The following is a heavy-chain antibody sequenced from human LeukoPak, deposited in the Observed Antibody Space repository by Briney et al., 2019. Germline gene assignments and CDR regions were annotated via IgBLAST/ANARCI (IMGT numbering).Heavy chain of an antibody. V-gene: IGHV3-23*01. Sequence: GGSLRLSCAASGFTFSSYAMSWVRQAPGKGLEWVSAISGSGGSTYYADSVKGRFTISRDNSKNTLYLQMNSLRAEDTAVYYCARDREWIQLWTDAFDIWGQGTMVTVSS. J-gene: IGHJ3*02. CDR1: GFTFSSYA. D-gene: IGHD5-18*01. CDR2: ISGSGGST. CDR3: ARDREWIQLWTDAFDI.